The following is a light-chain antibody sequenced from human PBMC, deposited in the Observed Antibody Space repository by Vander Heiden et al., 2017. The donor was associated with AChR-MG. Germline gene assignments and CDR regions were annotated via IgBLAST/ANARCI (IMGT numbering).Light chain of an antibody. V-gene: IGLV2-14*03. CDR1: SSDVGGYNF. Sequence: QSALTQPASVSGSPGQSIAIPCTGSSSDVGGYNFVSWYQQHPDKAPKLLIYDVTDRPSGVSNRFSGSKIGNTASLTISGLQAEDEANYYCSSYTSSSTLVIFGGGTKVTVL. J-gene: IGLJ2*01. CDR2: DVT. CDR3: SSYTSSSTLVI.